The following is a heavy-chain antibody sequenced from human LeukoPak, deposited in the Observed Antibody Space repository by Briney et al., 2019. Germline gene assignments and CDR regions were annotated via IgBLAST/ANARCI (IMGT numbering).Heavy chain of an antibody. Sequence: PGGSLRLSCAASGFSFSSHAMSWVRQAPGKGLEWVSAITATGGSTYYADSVKGRFTISRDNSKDTLYLQMNSLRAEDTAVYYCAKDFRDYYDSSGLNWFDPWGQGTLVTVSS. CDR2: ITATGGST. CDR1: GFSFSSHA. V-gene: IGHV3-23*01. D-gene: IGHD3-22*01. CDR3: AKDFRDYYDSSGLNWFDP. J-gene: IGHJ5*02.